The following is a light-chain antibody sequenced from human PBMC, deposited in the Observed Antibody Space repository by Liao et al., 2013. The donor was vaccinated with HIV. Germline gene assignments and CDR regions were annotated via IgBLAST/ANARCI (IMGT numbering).Light chain of an antibody. CDR1: NIGSKS. V-gene: IGLV3-21*01. Sequence: SYVLTQPPSVSVAPGKTARITCGGNNIGSKSVHWYQQKPGQAPVLVIYKDSERPSGIPERFSGSSSGTTVTLTISGVQAEDEADYYCQAWDSSTGVFGGGTKLTVL. CDR3: QAWDSSTGV. J-gene: IGLJ2*01. CDR2: KDS.